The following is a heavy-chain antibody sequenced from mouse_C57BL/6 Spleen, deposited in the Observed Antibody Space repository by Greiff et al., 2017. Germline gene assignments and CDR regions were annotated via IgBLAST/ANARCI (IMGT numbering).Heavy chain of an antibody. D-gene: IGHD2-5*01. Sequence: QVQLQQSGPELVKPGASVKISCKASGYAFSSSWMNWVKQRPGKGLEWIGRIYPGDGDTNYNGKFKGKATLTADKSSSTAYMQLSSLTSEDSAVYFCATYSNSDAMDYWGQGTSVTVSS. CDR3: ATYSNSDAMDY. CDR1: GYAFSSSW. V-gene: IGHV1-82*01. CDR2: IYPGDGDT. J-gene: IGHJ4*01.